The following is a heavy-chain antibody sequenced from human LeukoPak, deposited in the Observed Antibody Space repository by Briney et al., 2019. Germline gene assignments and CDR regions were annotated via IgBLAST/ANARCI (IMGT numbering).Heavy chain of an antibody. J-gene: IGHJ5*02. V-gene: IGHV3-23*01. CDR3: AKGLQGYSSSWFDP. CDR1: GFTFSNYA. CDR2: ISGSGGST. Sequence: GGSLRLSCAASGFTFSNYAMSWVRQAPGKGLEWVSGISGSGGSTYYADSVKGRFTMSRDNSKNTLYPQMNSLRAEDTAVYYCAKGLQGYSSSWFDPWGQGTLVTVSS. D-gene: IGHD4-11*01.